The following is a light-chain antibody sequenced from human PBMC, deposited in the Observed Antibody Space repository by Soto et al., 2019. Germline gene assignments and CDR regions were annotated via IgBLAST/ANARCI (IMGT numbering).Light chain of an antibody. CDR2: AVS. CDR1: SSDVGGYNH. V-gene: IGLV2-14*01. CDR3: RSYTSLSTVV. J-gene: IGLJ2*01. Sequence: QSALTQPASVSGSPGQSITISCTGTSSDVGGYNHVSWYQHSPGKAPKLILFAVSDQPSGVSHRFSGSKSGNTASLTISGLQAEDEADYYCRSYTSLSTVVFGGGTKLTVL.